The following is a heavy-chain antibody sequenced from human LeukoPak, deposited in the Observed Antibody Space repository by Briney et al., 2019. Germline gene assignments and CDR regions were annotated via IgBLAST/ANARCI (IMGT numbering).Heavy chain of an antibody. V-gene: IGHV3-48*03. J-gene: IGHJ4*02. Sequence: PGGSLRLSCAASGFTFSNYEMDWVRQAPGKRPEWISYISGSGNTMYYADSVKGRFTISRDNAKDSLSLQLNSLRVEDTAVYYCARDAGIDGTDFDYWGQGALATVSS. CDR3: ARDAGIDGTDFDY. CDR2: ISGSGNTM. D-gene: IGHD5-24*01. CDR1: GFTFSNYE.